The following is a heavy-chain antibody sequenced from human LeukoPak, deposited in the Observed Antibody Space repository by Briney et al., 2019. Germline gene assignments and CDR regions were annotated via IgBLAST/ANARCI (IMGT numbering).Heavy chain of an antibody. J-gene: IGHJ4*02. CDR1: GFTFSSYA. CDR3: AKDGGYSYAYFDY. CDR2: ISGSGGGT. D-gene: IGHD5-18*01. V-gene: IGHV3-23*01. Sequence: GGSLRLSCAASGFTFSSYAMSWVRQAPGKGLEWVSAISGSGGGTYYADSVKGRFTISRDNSKNTLYLQMNSLRAEDTAVYYCAKDGGYSYAYFDYWGQGTLVTVSS.